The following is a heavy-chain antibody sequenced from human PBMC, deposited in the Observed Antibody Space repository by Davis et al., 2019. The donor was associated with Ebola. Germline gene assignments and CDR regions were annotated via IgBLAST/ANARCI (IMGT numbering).Heavy chain of an antibody. J-gene: IGHJ4*02. Sequence: GESLKISCAASGFTFSGSAMHWVRQAPGKGLEWVAVISYDGSNKYYADSVKGRFTISRDNSKNTLYLQMNSLRAEDTAVYYCATFPRGYPNDYWGQGTLVTVSS. V-gene: IGHV3-30*04. CDR2: ISYDGSNK. D-gene: IGHD5-12*01. CDR3: ATFPRGYPNDY. CDR1: GFTFSGSA.